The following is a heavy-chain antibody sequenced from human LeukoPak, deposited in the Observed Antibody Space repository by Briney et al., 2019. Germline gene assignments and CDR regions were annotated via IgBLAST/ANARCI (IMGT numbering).Heavy chain of an antibody. CDR2: IYTSGST. Sequence: PSETLSLTCAVSGGSISSYYWSWIRQPAGKGLEWIGRIYTSGSTNYNPSLKSRVTMSVDTSKNQFSLKLSSVTAADTAVYYCAREGTVNKKVNMDVWGKGTTVTVSS. D-gene: IGHD4-11*01. J-gene: IGHJ6*03. V-gene: IGHV4-4*07. CDR3: AREGTVNKKVNMDV. CDR1: GGSISSYY.